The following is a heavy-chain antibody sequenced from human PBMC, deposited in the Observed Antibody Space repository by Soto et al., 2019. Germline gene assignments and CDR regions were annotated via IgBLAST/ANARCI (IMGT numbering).Heavy chain of an antibody. D-gene: IGHD5-18*01. J-gene: IGHJ4*02. Sequence: QVQLVESGGGVVQPGRSLRLSCAASGFTFSSYGMHWVRQAPGKGLEWVAVIWYDGSNKYYADSVKGRFTISRDNSKNTLYLQMNSLRADDTAVYYCARDLFRYSYGYTPVDYWGQGTLVTVSS. CDR2: IWYDGSNK. CDR1: GFTFSSYG. CDR3: ARDLFRYSYGYTPVDY. V-gene: IGHV3-33*01.